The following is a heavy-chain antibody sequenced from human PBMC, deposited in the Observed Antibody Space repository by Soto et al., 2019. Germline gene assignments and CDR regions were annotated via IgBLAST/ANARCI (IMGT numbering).Heavy chain of an antibody. V-gene: IGHV4-61*01. CDR3: ARIYGVWSPVFRFDP. CDR2: IYYSGNT. D-gene: IGHD2-8*01. CDR1: GGSINSGLYY. Sequence: SETLSLTCTVSGGSINSGLYYWTWIRQHPEKGLEWIGYIYYSGNTNYTPSLKSRVTISVDTSKNQFSLKLSSVTAADTAVYYCARIYGVWSPVFRFDPWGQGTLVTVSS. J-gene: IGHJ5*02.